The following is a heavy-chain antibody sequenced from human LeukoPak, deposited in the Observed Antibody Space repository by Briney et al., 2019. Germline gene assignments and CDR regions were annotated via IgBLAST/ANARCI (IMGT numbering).Heavy chain of an antibody. J-gene: IGHJ3*02. V-gene: IGHV4-4*09. CDR3: ARQGAVDI. CDR1: GDSISSYY. Sequence: SETLSLTCTVSGDSISSYYWSWIRQPPGKGVEWIGFIYSSGSANYSPSLRSRVTMSVDMSKNQFSLKLRSVTAADTAVYYCARQGAVDIWGQGTMVIVSS. CDR2: IYSSGSA.